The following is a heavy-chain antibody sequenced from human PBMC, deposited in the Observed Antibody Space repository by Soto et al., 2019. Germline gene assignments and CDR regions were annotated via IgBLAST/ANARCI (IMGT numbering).Heavy chain of an antibody. J-gene: IGHJ4*02. Sequence: EVHLVESGGGLVQTGGSLRLSCAIFESTVSRDWMNWVRQAPGKGLEWVAHINQDGSEKYYVDSVKGRFTISRDNAKKPLYLQMNSLRHADTAMYYRWGGVGDAFWGQGTLVTVSS. CDR2: INQDGSEK. V-gene: IGHV3-7*01. CDR3: WGGVGDAF. CDR1: ESTVSRDW. D-gene: IGHD1-26*01.